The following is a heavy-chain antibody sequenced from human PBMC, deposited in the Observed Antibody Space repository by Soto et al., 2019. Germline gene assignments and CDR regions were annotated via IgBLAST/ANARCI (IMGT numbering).Heavy chain of an antibody. V-gene: IGHV3-30-3*01. Sequence: QVQLVESGGGVVQPGRSLRLSCAASGFTFSSYAMHWVRQAPGKGLEWVAVISYDGSNKYYADSVKGRFTISRDNSKNTHYLQMNSLRAEDTAVYFCARDRQWLQGPPNDYLGQGALVTVSS. CDR2: ISYDGSNK. J-gene: IGHJ4*02. CDR1: GFTFSSYA. D-gene: IGHD5-12*01. CDR3: ARDRQWLQGPPNDY.